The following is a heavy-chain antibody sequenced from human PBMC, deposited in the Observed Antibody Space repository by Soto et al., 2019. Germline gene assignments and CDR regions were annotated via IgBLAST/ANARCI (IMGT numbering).Heavy chain of an antibody. D-gene: IGHD1-26*01. CDR3: AREGGNLNWFDP. Sequence: GVLRLSCAASGFTLRSYSMNWVPQAPGKGLEWVSYISSSSSTIYYADSVKGRFTISRDNAKNSLYLQMNSLRDEDTAVYYGAREGGNLNWFDPWGQGTLVTVSS. CDR2: ISSSSSTI. CDR1: GFTLRSYS. V-gene: IGHV3-48*02. J-gene: IGHJ5*02.